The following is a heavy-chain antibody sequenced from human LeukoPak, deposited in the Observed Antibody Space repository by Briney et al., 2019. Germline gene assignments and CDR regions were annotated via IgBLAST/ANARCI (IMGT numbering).Heavy chain of an antibody. CDR2: IYYSGST. D-gene: IGHD6-19*01. Sequence: SETLSLTCTVSGGSISRYYWSWMRQPPGKGLEWIGYIYYSGSTNYNPSLKSRVTISVDTSKNQFSLKLSSVTAADTAVYYCARVMAPHSSGLYAPSLHAYYLDYWGQGTLVTVSS. V-gene: IGHV4-59*01. J-gene: IGHJ4*02. CDR1: GGSISRYY. CDR3: ARVMAPHSSGLYAPSLHAYYLDY.